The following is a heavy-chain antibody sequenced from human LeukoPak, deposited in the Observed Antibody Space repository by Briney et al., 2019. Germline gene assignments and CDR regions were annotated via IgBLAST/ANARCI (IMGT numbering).Heavy chain of an antibody. J-gene: IGHJ4*02. D-gene: IGHD5-24*01. CDR3: AKDLANYYFDY. Sequence: GGSLRLSCAASGFTFSSFEMNWVRQAPGKGLEWVSYISSSGATKYYADSVKGRFTISRDNAKNSLYLQMNSLRAEDTAVYYCAKDLANYYFDYWGQGTLVTVSS. CDR1: GFTFSSFE. CDR2: ISSSGATK. V-gene: IGHV3-48*03.